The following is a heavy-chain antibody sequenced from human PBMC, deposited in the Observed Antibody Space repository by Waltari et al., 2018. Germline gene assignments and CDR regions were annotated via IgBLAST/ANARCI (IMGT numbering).Heavy chain of an antibody. J-gene: IGHJ2*01. CDR3: AREYSSSSDWYFDL. CDR1: GFTFSSYG. D-gene: IGHD6-6*01. Sequence: QVQLVESGGGVVQPGRSLRLSCAASGFTFSSYGMHWVRQAPGKGLEWVAVIWYDGRNKYYADSVKGRFTISRDNSKNTLYLQMNSLRAEDTAVYYCAREYSSSSDWYFDLWGRGTLVTVSS. V-gene: IGHV3-33*01. CDR2: IWYDGRNK.